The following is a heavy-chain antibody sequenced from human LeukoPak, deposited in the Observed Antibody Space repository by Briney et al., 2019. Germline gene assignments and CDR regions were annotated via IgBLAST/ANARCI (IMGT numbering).Heavy chain of an antibody. CDR1: GFTFSTYG. CDR2: IWEDGTNI. Sequence: GGSLRLSCAASGFTFSTYGMHWVRQAPGKGLEWVAAIWEDGTNIHYADSVKGRFTISRDNSKNTLYLQMSSLRDEDTALYYCARVGYNSGWYEYWGQGTLVTVSS. D-gene: IGHD6-19*01. CDR3: ARVGYNSGWYEY. V-gene: IGHV3-33*08. J-gene: IGHJ4*02.